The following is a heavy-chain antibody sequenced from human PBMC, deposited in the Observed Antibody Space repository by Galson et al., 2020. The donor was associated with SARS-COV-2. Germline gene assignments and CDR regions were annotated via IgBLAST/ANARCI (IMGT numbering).Heavy chain of an antibody. CDR3: ASRGVVVPDTSFDY. Sequence: GGSLRLSCAASGFTFSSYGMHWVRQVPGKGLVWVSRIKSDGITTTYADSVKGRFTISRDNAKNTLYLQMNSLRAEDTAVYYCASRGVVVPDTSFDYWGRGTLVTVSS. CDR1: GFTFSSYG. J-gene: IGHJ4*02. CDR2: IKSDGITT. V-gene: IGHV3-74*01. D-gene: IGHD3-22*01.